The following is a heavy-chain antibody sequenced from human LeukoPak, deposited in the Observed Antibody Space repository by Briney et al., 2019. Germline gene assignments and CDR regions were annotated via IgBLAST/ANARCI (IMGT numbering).Heavy chain of an antibody. CDR2: ISSSSSHI. J-gene: IGHJ6*02. V-gene: IGHV3-21*01. CDR3: ARDRRGYSYGSDFYYYYGIDV. Sequence: GGSLRLSCAASGFTFSSYSMNWVRQAPGKGLEWVSSISSSSSHIYYADSVKGRFTISRDNAKNSLYLQMNSLRSEDTAVYYCARDRRGYSYGSDFYYYYGIDVWGQGTTVTVSS. D-gene: IGHD5-18*01. CDR1: GFTFSSYS.